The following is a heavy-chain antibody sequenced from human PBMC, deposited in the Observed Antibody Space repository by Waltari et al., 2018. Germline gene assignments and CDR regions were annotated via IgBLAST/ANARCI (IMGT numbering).Heavy chain of an antibody. D-gene: IGHD2-2*01. CDR3: ARDVWYQLLHYYYYYGMDV. J-gene: IGHJ6*02. Sequence: QVQLVQSGTEVKKPDASVKVSCKASGSACNGYCLHWVRHAPGQELEWMGWINPNSGGTNYAQKFQGRVTMTSDTSISTAYMELSRLRSDDTAVYYCARDVWYQLLHYYYYYGMDVWGQGTTVTVSS. CDR1: GSACNGYC. CDR2: INPNSGGT. V-gene: IGHV1-2*02.